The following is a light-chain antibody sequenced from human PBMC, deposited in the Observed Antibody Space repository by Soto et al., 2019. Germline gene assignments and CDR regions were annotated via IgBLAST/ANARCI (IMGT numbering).Light chain of an antibody. CDR2: DAS. J-gene: IGKJ2*01. Sequence: DIQMTQFPSTLSASVGDRVTITCRASQTTNTWLAWYQQKPGTAPKLLIYDASSLEGGVPSRFSASGSGTDITLTISSLQPDDLAPYYCQQSISYPYTFGQGTKVEIK. CDR3: QQSISYPYT. V-gene: IGKV1-5*01. CDR1: QTTNTW.